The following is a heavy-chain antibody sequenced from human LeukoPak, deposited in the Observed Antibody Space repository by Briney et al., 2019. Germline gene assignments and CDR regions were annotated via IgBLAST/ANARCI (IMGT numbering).Heavy chain of an antibody. CDR2: IYSGGST. V-gene: IGHV3-53*01. D-gene: IGHD6-13*01. Sequence: GGSLRLSCAASGFTVSSNYMSWVRQAPGKGLEWVSVIYSGGSTYYADSVKGRFTISRDNSKNTLYLQMNSLGAEDTAVYYCARGAATGPTLGLDYWGQGTLVTVSS. CDR1: GFTVSSNY. J-gene: IGHJ4*02. CDR3: ARGAATGPTLGLDY.